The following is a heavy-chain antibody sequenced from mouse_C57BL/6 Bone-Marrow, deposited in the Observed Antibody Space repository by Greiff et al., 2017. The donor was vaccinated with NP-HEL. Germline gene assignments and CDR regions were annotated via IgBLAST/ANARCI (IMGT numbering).Heavy chain of an antibody. CDR2: IYPGSGNT. J-gene: IGHJ2*01. CDR3: ARSPQSDYFDY. V-gene: IGHV1-66*01. Sequence: VQVVESGPELVKPGASVKISCKASGYSFTSYYIHWVKQRPGQGLAWIGWIYPGSGNTKYNEKFKGKATLTADTSSSTAYMQLSSLTSEDSAVYYCARSPQSDYFDYWGQGTTLTVSS. CDR1: GYSFTSYY.